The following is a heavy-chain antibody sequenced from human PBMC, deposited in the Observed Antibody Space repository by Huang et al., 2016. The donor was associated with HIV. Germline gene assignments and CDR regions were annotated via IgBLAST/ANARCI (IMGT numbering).Heavy chain of an antibody. D-gene: IGHD5-18*01. Sequence: EVQLVQSGAEVKKPGESLKISCKGSGFSFTNYWLGWVRQMPGKGLEWMGLVYPGDSATTSGPSFRGQVPISADKSINPAYLQWNSLKASDSAMYYCARPLLGYSNGYYFDYWGQGTLVTVSS. CDR3: ARPLLGYSNGYYFDY. CDR2: VYPGDSAT. V-gene: IGHV5-51*03. J-gene: IGHJ4*02. CDR1: GFSFTNYW.